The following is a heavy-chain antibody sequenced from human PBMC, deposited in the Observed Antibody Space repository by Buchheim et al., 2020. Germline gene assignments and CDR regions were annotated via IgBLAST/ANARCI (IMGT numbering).Heavy chain of an antibody. D-gene: IGHD6-6*01. CDR3: ARTLGRYSSSSVWFDP. CDR1: STSGMC. V-gene: IGHV2-70*01. Sequence: STSGMCVSWIRQPPGKALEWLALIDWDDDKYCSTSLKTRLTISKDTSKNQVVLTMTNMDPVDTATYYCARTLGRYSSSSVWFDPWGQGTL. CDR2: IDWDDDK. J-gene: IGHJ5*02.